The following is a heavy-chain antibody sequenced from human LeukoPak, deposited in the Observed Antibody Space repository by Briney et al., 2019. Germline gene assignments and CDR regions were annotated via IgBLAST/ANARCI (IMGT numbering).Heavy chain of an antibody. J-gene: IGHJ4*02. CDR2: ISRTSSDI. CDR3: ARDLPAAVD. CDR1: GFSFSSYS. Sequence: GGSLRLSCAASGFSFSSYSMSWVRQAPGKGLEWVSFISRTSSDIYHADSVKGRFTISRDNAKNSLYLQMNSLRAEDTAVYYCARDLPAAVDWGQGTLVTVSS. V-gene: IGHV3-21*01. D-gene: IGHD2-2*01.